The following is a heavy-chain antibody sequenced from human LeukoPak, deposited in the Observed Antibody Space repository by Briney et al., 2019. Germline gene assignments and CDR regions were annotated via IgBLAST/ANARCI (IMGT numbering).Heavy chain of an antibody. CDR3: ARQGDYDFWSGYPNWFDP. V-gene: IGHV4-38-2*01. D-gene: IGHD3-3*01. CDR1: GCSISSGYY. Sequence: SETLSLTCAVSGCSISSGYYWGWIRQPPGKGLEWIGSIYHSGSTYYNPSLKSRVTISVDTPKNQFSLKLSSVTAADTAVYYCARQGDYDFWSGYPNWFDPWGQGTLVTVSS. J-gene: IGHJ5*02. CDR2: IYHSGST.